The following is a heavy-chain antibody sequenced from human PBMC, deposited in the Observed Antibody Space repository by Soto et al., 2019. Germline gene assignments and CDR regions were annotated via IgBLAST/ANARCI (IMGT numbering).Heavy chain of an antibody. D-gene: IGHD3-3*01. CDR3: ARGHDFWSGYFTYYYYGMDV. Sequence: ASVKVSCKASGYTFTSYDINWVRQATGQGLEWMGWMNPNSGNTGYAQKFQGRVTMTRNTSISTAYMELSSLRSEDTAVYYCARGHDFWSGYFTYYYYGMDVWGQGTTVTVSS. CDR1: GYTFTSYD. V-gene: IGHV1-8*01. J-gene: IGHJ6*02. CDR2: MNPNSGNT.